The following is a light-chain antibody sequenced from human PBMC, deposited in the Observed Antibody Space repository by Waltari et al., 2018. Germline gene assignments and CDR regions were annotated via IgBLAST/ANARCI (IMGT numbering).Light chain of an antibody. CDR1: QSVLYNSNNKNY. CDR2: WAP. J-gene: IGKJ5*01. CDR3: QQYYSAPIT. V-gene: IGKV4-1*01. Sequence: DIVMTQSPDSLAVSLGERATINCKSSQSVLYNSNNKNYLAWYQQKPGQPPKFLIYWAPTREFGVPDRFSGSGSGTDFTLTISSLQAEDVAVYYCQQYYSAPITFGQGTRLEIK.